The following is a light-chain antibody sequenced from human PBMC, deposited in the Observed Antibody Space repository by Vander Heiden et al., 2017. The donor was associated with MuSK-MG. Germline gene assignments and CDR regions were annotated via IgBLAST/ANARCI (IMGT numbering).Light chain of an antibody. V-gene: IGKV3-15*01. CDR1: QSVSSN. CDR3: QQYNNWPPRT. J-gene: IGKJ1*01. Sequence: EIVMTQSPATLSVSPGERATLSCRASQSVSSNLAWYQQKPGQAPRLLIYGASTRATGIPARLSGSASGTEFTLTISSLQSEDFAVYYCQQYNNWPPRTFGQGTKVEIK. CDR2: GAS.